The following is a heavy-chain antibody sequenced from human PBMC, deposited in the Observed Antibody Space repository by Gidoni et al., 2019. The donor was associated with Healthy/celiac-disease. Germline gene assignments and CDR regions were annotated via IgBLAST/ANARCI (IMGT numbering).Heavy chain of an antibody. CDR3: AKDSGMTTVTLFDY. CDR1: GFTFTSYA. J-gene: IGHJ4*02. CDR2: ISGRGGST. V-gene: IGHV3-23*01. Sequence: EVQLLESGGGLVQPGGSLRLSCAASGFTFTSYAMSLVRQSPGKGLEWVSAISGRGGSTYYADSVKGRFTISRDNSKNTLYLQMNSLRAEDTAVYYCAKDSGMTTVTLFDYWGQGTLVTVSS. D-gene: IGHD4-4*01.